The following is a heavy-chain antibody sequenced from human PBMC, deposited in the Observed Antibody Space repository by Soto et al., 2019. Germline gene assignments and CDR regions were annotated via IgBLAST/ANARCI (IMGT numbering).Heavy chain of an antibody. J-gene: IGHJ4*02. D-gene: IGHD3-10*01. CDR1: GGSFSGYY. Sequence: SETLSLTCAVYGGSFSGYYWSWIRQPPGKGLEWIGEINHSGSTNYNPSLKSRVTISVDTSKNQFSLKLSSVTAADTAVYYCARRRSPNYYGSGSYRNWGQGTLVTVSS. V-gene: IGHV4-34*01. CDR3: ARRRSPNYYGSGSYRN. CDR2: INHSGST.